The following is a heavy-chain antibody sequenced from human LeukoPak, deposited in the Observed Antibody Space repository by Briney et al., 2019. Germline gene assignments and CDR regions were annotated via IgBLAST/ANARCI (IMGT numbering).Heavy chain of an antibody. CDR1: GFSFSIYA. J-gene: IGHJ4*02. D-gene: IGHD5/OR15-5a*01. CDR2: IIGNGRDI. Sequence: PGGSLRLSCAASGFSFSIYAMNWGPQAPGNGLEWVSLIIGNGRDIRYADSVKGRSTISRDNSKNILYLQMNSLRAEDTAVYFCAKDLTPDGLYELDSWGEGTLVTVSS. CDR3: AKDLTPDGLYELDS. V-gene: IGHV3-23*01.